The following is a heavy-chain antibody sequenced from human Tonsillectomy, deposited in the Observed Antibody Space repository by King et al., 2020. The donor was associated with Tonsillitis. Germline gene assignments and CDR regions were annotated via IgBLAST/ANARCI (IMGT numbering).Heavy chain of an antibody. CDR1: GFTFSSYA. CDR2: ISGGGGST. J-gene: IGHJ4*02. D-gene: IGHD3-10*01. Sequence: VQLVESGGGLVQPGGSLRVSCAASGFTFSSYAMSWVRQAPGKGLEWVSLISGGGGSTYYADSVKGRFTISRDNSKKTLYLQMNSLRFEEPAVYYCAKDPTYYKTTYYFDYWGQGTLVTVSP. CDR3: AKDPTYYKTTYYFDY. V-gene: IGHV3-23*04.